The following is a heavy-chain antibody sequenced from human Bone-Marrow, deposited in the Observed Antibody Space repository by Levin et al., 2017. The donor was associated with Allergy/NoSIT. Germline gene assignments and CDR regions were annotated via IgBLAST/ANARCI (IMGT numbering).Heavy chain of an antibody. V-gene: IGHV4-61*01. CDR1: GGSVSSGSYY. Sequence: SETLSLTCTVSGGSVSSGSYYWSWIRQPPGKGLEWIGYIYYSGSTNYNPSLKSRVTISVDTSKNQFSLKLSSVTAADTAVYYCARGGAGYCTNGVCGPPDYWGQGTLVTVSS. D-gene: IGHD2-8*01. CDR2: IYYSGST. J-gene: IGHJ4*02. CDR3: ARGGAGYCTNGVCGPPDY.